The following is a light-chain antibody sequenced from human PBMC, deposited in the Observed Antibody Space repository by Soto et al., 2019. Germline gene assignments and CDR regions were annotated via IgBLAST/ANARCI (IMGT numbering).Light chain of an antibody. Sequence: ILMTQSPATLSVSPGERATLSCRASQSVSNNLAWYQQKPGQAPRLLIYDASTRATGIPARFSGSGSGTEFTPTISGLKSEDFAVYYCQQYNNWPPWTFGQGTKVEIK. CDR3: QQYNNWPPWT. CDR2: DAS. V-gene: IGKV3-15*01. J-gene: IGKJ1*01. CDR1: QSVSNN.